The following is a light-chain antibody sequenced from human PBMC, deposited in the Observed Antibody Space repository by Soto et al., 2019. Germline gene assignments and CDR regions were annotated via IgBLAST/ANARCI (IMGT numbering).Light chain of an antibody. V-gene: IGLV7-43*01. CDR2: STT. CDR1: TGPVTSGYF. Sequence: QSVLTQEPSLTVSPGGTVTLTCASSTGPVTSGYFPNWFQQKPGQTPRALIYSTTKKHSWTPARFSGSLLGGKAALTVSSVQPEDEAEYFCLLYYSGAQFGVFGGGTKLTVL. CDR3: LLYYSGAQFGV. J-gene: IGLJ2*01.